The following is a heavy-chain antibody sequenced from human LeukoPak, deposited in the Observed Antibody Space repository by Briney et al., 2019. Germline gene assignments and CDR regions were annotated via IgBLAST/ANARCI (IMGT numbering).Heavy chain of an antibody. CDR3: ARSAEHCNNGVCFTDYYMDV. CDR2: INPNRGGT. D-gene: IGHD2-8*01. V-gene: IGHV1-2*02. Sequence: ASVKVSCKASGYSVTGYYMHWVRQAPGQGLEGMGWINPNRGGTNYAQNLHGRVNMTRDTSITTAYMEFNSLTSDDTAVYFCARSAEHCNNGVCFTDYYMDVWGKGTTVTVSS. J-gene: IGHJ6*03. CDR1: GYSVTGYY.